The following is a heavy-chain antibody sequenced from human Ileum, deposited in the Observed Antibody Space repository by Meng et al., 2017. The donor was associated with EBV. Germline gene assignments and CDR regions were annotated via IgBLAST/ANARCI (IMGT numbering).Heavy chain of an antibody. V-gene: IGHV2-5*01. Sequence: QITLKESGPTLXXXXXTXTLTCTFSGFSLSTPRVGVGWIRQPPGKALEWLALNNWNDDKRYSPSLKSRLTITKDTSKNQVVLTMTNMDPVDTATYYCAHRHRLRDFDYWGQGTLVTVSS. D-gene: IGHD4-17*01. CDR1: GFSLSTPRVG. J-gene: IGHJ4*02. CDR3: AHRHRLRDFDY. CDR2: NNWNDDK.